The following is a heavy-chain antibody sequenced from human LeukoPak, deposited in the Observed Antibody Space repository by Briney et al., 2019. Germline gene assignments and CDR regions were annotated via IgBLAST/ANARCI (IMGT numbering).Heavy chain of an antibody. Sequence: GASVKVSCKASGGTFSSYAISWVRQAPGQGLEWMGGIIPIFGTANYAQKFQGRVTITADESTSTAYMELSSLRSEDTAVYYCARSVLFGESPYRFDYWGQGTLVTVSS. J-gene: IGHJ4*02. CDR3: ARSVLFGESPYRFDY. CDR1: GGTFSSYA. CDR2: IIPIFGTA. V-gene: IGHV1-69*13. D-gene: IGHD3-10*02.